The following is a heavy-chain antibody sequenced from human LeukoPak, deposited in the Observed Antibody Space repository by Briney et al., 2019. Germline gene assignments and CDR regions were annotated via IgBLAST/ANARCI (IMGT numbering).Heavy chain of an antibody. CDR3: ARGRACSSASCYLDY. Sequence: GGSLRLSCAASGFTFSSYTMHWVRQAPGKGLEYVSAISSNGGSTYYADSVKGRFTISRDNSKNTLYLQMGSLRAEDVAVYYCARGRACSSASCYLDYWGQGTLVTVSS. D-gene: IGHD2-2*01. J-gene: IGHJ4*02. V-gene: IGHV3-64*02. CDR1: GFTFSSYT. CDR2: ISSNGGST.